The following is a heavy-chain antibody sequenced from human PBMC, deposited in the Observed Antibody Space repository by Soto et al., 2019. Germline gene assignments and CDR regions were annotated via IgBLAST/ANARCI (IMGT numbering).Heavy chain of an antibody. CDR3: ARGAGIVATIAYYYYGMDV. Sequence: QVQLVQSGAEVKKPGSSVKVSCKASGGTFSSYAISWVRQAPGQGLEWMGGIIPIFGTANYAQKFQGRVTITASESTSTAYMELSSLRSEDTAVYYCARGAGIVATIAYYYYGMDVWGQGSTVTVSS. J-gene: IGHJ6*02. CDR2: IIPIFGTA. V-gene: IGHV1-69*12. CDR1: GGTFSSYA. D-gene: IGHD5-12*01.